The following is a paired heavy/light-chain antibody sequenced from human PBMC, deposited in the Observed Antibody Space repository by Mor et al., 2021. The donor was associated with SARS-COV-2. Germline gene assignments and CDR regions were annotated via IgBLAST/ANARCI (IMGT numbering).Heavy chain of an antibody. CDR2: IVLGSGDT. CDR3: AADSLHDYH. Sequence: QMQLVQSGPEVKKPGTSVKVSCKASGFPFSSSAMQWVRQARGQPLEWIGWIVLGSGDTDYAQKFQKRVTITRDKSTSTAYMELTSLRAEDTAVYYCAADSLHDYHWGQGTLVTVSS. J-gene: IGHJ4*02. CDR1: GFPFSSSA. D-gene: IGHD4-17*01. V-gene: IGHV1-58*02.
Light chain of an antibody. CDR2: VNADGSH. CDR3: QTWGTGIRV. CDR1: RGHSNYA. J-gene: IGLJ2*01. V-gene: IGLV4-69*01. Sequence: QLVLTQSPSASASLGASVKLTCTLSRGHSNYAIAWHQQQPEKGPRYLMKVNADGSHIKGDGITDRFSGSSSGAERYLSISRLQSEDEADYYCQTWGTGIRVLGGGTKLTVL.